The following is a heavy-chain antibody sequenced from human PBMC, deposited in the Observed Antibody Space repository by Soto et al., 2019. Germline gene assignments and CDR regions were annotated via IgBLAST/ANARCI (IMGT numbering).Heavy chain of an antibody. V-gene: IGHV1-18*01. CDR3: ARDRLVGGSDAFDI. CDR1: GYTFTSCG. CDR2: ISAYNGNT. J-gene: IGHJ3*02. D-gene: IGHD1-26*01. Sequence: ASVKVSCKAAGYTFTSCGISWVRQAPGQGLEWMGWISAYNGNTNYAQKLQGRVTMTTDTSTSTAYMALRSLRSDDTAVYYCARDRLVGGSDAFDIWGQGTMVTDSS.